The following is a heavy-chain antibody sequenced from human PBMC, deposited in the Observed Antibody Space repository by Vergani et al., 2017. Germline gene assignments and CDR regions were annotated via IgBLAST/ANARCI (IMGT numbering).Heavy chain of an antibody. V-gene: IGHV1-69*06. D-gene: IGHD3-3*01. CDR1: GDTFGSYV. Sequence: QIQLMQSAAEVKKPGSSVRVSCKPSGDTFGSYVISWVRQAPGQGLEWMGGVIPIYNTTNYSQKFQGRVTITADKSLHVVYMELSSLRSDDTAIFYCARDYDFRGTFDYWCQGTLITVSS. CDR2: VIPIYNTT. CDR3: ARDYDFRGTFDY. J-gene: IGHJ4*02.